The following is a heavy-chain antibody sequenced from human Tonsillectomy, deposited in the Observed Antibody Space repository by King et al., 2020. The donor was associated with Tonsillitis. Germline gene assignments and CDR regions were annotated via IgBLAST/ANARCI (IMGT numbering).Heavy chain of an antibody. J-gene: IGHJ2*01. V-gene: IGHV4-31*03. D-gene: IGHD2-15*01. Sequence: QLQESGPGLVKPSQTLSLTCTVSGGSISSGGYYWRWIRQHPGKGLEWIGYIYYSGSTYYNPSLKSRVTISVDTSKNQFSLKLSSVTAADTAVYYCARAEVVLWYFDLWGRGTLVTVSS. CDR1: GGSISSGGYY. CDR3: ARAEVVLWYFDL. CDR2: IYYSGST.